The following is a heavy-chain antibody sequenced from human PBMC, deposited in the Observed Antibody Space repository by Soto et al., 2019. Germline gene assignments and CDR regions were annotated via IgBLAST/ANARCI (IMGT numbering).Heavy chain of an antibody. CDR3: ARAQWLVDAFDI. CDR1: GYTFTSYG. D-gene: IGHD6-19*01. Sequence: ASVKVSCKASGYTFTSYGISWVRQAPGQGLEWMGWISAYNGNTNYAQKPQGRVTMTTDTSTSTAYMELRSLRSDDTAVYYCARAQWLVDAFDIWGQGTMVTVSS. CDR2: ISAYNGNT. J-gene: IGHJ3*02. V-gene: IGHV1-18*01.